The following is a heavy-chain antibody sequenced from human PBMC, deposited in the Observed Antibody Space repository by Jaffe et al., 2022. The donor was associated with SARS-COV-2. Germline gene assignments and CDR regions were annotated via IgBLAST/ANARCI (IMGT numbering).Heavy chain of an antibody. CDR1: GFTFSNYA. V-gene: IGHV3-23*01. CDR2: VNDDGVGT. CDR3: AKLRGGTYPVYHFDY. Sequence: EVQLLESGGGLIQPGGSLRLSCAASGFTFSNYAMAWVRQAPGKGLEWVSTVNDDGVGTFYADSVKGRFTISRDKSKSTVSLQMNSLRADDTATYHCAKLRGGTYPVYHFDYWGQGTLVTVST. D-gene: IGHD1-26*01. J-gene: IGHJ4*02.